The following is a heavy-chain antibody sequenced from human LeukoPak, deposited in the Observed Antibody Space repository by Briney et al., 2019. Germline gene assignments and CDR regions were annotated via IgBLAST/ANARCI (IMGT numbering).Heavy chain of an antibody. Sequence: GGSLRLSCVASGFTFSSYGMHWVRQAPGKGLEWVAVISYDGRHKYYADSVKGRFTISRDNSKNTLYLQMNSLRAEDTAMYYCARDGPYSSSSENYYGMDVWGQGTTVTVSS. D-gene: IGHD6-6*01. CDR1: GFTFSSYG. CDR2: ISYDGRHK. V-gene: IGHV3-30*03. J-gene: IGHJ6*02. CDR3: ARDGPYSSSSENYYGMDV.